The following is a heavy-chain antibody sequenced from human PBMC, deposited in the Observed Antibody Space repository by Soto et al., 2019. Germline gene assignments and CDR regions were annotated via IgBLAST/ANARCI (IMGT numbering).Heavy chain of an antibody. D-gene: IGHD2-15*01. J-gene: IGHJ5*02. CDR2: INWNGGST. CDR3: AKGKTTLSLGWFDP. Sequence: SGGSLRLSCAASGFTFDDYGMSWVRQAPGKGLEWVSGINWNGGSTGYADSVKGRFTISRDNAKNTLYLQMNSLRAEDTAVYYCAKGKTTLSLGWFDPWGQGTLVTVSS. CDR1: GFTFDDYG. V-gene: IGHV3-20*04.